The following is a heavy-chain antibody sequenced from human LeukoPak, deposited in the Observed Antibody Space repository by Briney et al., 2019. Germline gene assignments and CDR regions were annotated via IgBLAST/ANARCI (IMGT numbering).Heavy chain of an antibody. V-gene: IGHV7-4-1*02. D-gene: IGHD3-22*01. Sequence: ASVKVSCKASGYTFTSYAMNWVRQAPGQGLEWMGWINTNTGNPTYAQGFTGRFVFSLDTSVSTAYLQISSLKAEDTAVYYCARDPVPRMIVVRNWFDPWGQGILVTVSS. CDR3: ARDPVPRMIVVRNWFDP. CDR2: INTNTGNP. J-gene: IGHJ5*02. CDR1: GYTFTSYA.